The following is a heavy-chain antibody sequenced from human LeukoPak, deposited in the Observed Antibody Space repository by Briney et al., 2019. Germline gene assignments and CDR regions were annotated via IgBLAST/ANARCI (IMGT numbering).Heavy chain of an antibody. J-gene: IGHJ4*02. CDR1: GFTFSSYG. V-gene: IGHV3-30*18. D-gene: IGHD6-13*01. CDR2: ISYDGSNK. CDR3: AKRIAAAGTFDY. Sequence: PGGSLRLSCAASGFTFSSYGMHWVRQAPGKGLEWVAVISYDGSNKYYADSVKGRFTISRDNSKNTLYLQMNSLRAEDTAVYYCAKRIAAAGTFDYWGQGTLVTVSS.